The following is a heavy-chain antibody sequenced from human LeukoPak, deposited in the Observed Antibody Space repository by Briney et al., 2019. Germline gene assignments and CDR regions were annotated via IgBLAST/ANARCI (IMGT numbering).Heavy chain of an antibody. Sequence: PGGSLRLSCATSGFFFSAYRMNWVRQAPGKGLEWVSSIRTGGDYIYYADSVQGRFTISRDNAKKSLYLQMNSLRVEDTAVYFCASWDDLLHFDYWGQGVLVTVSS. CDR1: GFFFSAYR. V-gene: IGHV3-21*01. D-gene: IGHD3-3*01. J-gene: IGHJ4*02. CDR3: ASWDDLLHFDY. CDR2: IRTGGDYI.